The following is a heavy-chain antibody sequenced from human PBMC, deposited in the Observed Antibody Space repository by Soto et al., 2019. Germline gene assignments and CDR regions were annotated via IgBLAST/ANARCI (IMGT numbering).Heavy chain of an antibody. CDR2: VSPNGQGI. J-gene: IGHJ4*02. Sequence: GGSLRLSCAASGFTLGRYGMSWVRQAPGKGLGWVSAVSPNGQGIYYADSVRGRFTISRDFSKNTVFLHMDSLRAEDTAVYYCAKDRDYPRDYFHYWGQGTLVTVSS. V-gene: IGHV3-23*01. CDR1: GFTLGRYG. D-gene: IGHD3-10*01. CDR3: AKDRDYPRDYFHY.